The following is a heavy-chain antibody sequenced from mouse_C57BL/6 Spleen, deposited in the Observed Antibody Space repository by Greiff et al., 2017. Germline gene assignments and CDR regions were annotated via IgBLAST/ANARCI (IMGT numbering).Heavy chain of an antibody. CDR2: ISYSGST. V-gene: IGHV3-1*01. Sequence: EVKVVESGPGMVKPSPSLSLTCTVTGYSITSGYDWHWIRHFPGNKLEWMGYISYSGSTNYNPSLKSRISITHDTSKNHFYLKLNSVTTEDTATYYCARDHDYDGYWYFDVWGTGTTVTVSS. CDR3: ARDHDYDGYWYFDV. D-gene: IGHD2-4*01. CDR1: GYSITSGYD. J-gene: IGHJ1*03.